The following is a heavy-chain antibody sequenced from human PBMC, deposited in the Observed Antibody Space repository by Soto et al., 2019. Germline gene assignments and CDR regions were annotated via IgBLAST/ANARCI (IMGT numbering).Heavy chain of an antibody. J-gene: IGHJ4*02. CDR2: IWFDGSTK. V-gene: IGHV3-33*06. CDR3: AKDVDFSTGNPSRTFDS. CDR1: GFTFSDYG. Sequence: QVQLVESGGGVVQVGRSLRLSCAASGFTFSDYGMHWVRQPPGKGLEWVAAIWFDGSTKYYRESVKGRFSISRDNSKNTLNLQMNSLRVGDTAVYYYAKDVDFSTGNPSRTFDSWGQGTLVAVSS. D-gene: IGHD3-3*01.